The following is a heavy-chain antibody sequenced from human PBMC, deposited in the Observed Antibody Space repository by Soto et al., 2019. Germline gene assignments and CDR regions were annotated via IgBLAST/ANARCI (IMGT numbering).Heavy chain of an antibody. CDR2: ISGYNGNI. J-gene: IGHJ6*02. CDR1: GYTFTSYG. D-gene: IGHD2-21*01. V-gene: IGHV1-18*01. Sequence: QVQLVQSGVEVKKPGASVKVSCKTSGYTFTSYGISWVRQAPGQGLEWMGWISGYNGNINYAQKVQGRVSMTTDTSTSTAYIEVRSLRSEDSAVYYCARVGIGIYYYAGMEVWGQGSSVAVSS. CDR3: ARVGIGIYYYAGMEV.